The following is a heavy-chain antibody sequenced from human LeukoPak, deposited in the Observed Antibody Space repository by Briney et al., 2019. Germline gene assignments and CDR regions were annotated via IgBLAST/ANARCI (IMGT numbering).Heavy chain of an antibody. Sequence: GGSLRLSCAASGFTFSSYEMNWVRQAPGKGLEWVSYISSGGSTIYYADSVKGRFTISRDHAKNSLYLQVNSLRAEDTAGYYCAGVVEAAATPIYYMDVWGKGTTVTVSS. CDR1: GFTFSSYE. CDR3: AGVVEAAATPIYYMDV. D-gene: IGHD6-13*01. CDR2: ISSGGSTI. J-gene: IGHJ6*03. V-gene: IGHV3-48*03.